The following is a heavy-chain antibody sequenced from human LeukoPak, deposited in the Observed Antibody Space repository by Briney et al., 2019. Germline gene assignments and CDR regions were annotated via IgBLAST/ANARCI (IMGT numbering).Heavy chain of an antibody. J-gene: IGHJ5*02. Sequence: PSETLSLTCTVSGGSISSYYWSWIRQPPGKGLEWIGYIYYSGSTNYNPSLKSRVTISVDTSKNQFSLKLSSVTAADTAVYYCAKSFYGGNGNNWFDPWGQGTLATVSS. V-gene: IGHV4-59*08. CDR3: AKSFYGGNGNNWFDP. CDR1: GGSISSYY. CDR2: IYYSGST. D-gene: IGHD4-23*01.